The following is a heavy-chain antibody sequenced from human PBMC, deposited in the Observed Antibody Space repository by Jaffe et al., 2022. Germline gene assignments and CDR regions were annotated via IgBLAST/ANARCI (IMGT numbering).Heavy chain of an antibody. D-gene: IGHD3-22*01. V-gene: IGHV3-66*02. J-gene: IGHJ4*02. CDR1: GFTVSSNY. CDR2: IYSGGST. Sequence: EVQLVESGGGLVQPGGSLRLSCAASGFTVSSNYMSWVRQAPGKGLEWVSVIYSGGSTYYADSVKGRFTISRDNSKNTLYLQMNSLRAEDTAVYYCARGGVTMIVPEDYWGQGTLVTVSS. CDR3: ARGGVTMIVPEDY.